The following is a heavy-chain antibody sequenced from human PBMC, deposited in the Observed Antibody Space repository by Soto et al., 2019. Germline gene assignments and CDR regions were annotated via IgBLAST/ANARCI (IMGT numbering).Heavy chain of an antibody. V-gene: IGHV3-23*01. CDR2: ISGSGGST. Sequence: GGSLRLSCAASGFTFISYAMSWVRQAPGKGLEWVSAISGSGGSTYYADSVKGRFTISRDNSKNTLYLQMNSLRAEDTAVYYCANSIVVENYYGMDVWGQGTTVTVSS. D-gene: IGHD2-2*01. J-gene: IGHJ6*02. CDR3: ANSIVVENYYGMDV. CDR1: GFTFISYA.